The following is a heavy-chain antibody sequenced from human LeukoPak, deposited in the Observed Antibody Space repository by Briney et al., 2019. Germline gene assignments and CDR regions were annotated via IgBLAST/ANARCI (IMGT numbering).Heavy chain of an antibody. CDR3: ARDSSGFWSGYYIFGAFDI. Sequence: SETLSLTCTVSGGSISSYYWSWIRLPPGKGLEWIGYIYYSGSTNYNPSLKSRVTISVDTSKNQFSLKLSSVTAADTAVYYCARDSSGFWSGYYIFGAFDIWGQGTMVTVSS. D-gene: IGHD3-3*01. CDR2: IYYSGST. J-gene: IGHJ3*02. CDR1: GGSISSYY. V-gene: IGHV4-59*01.